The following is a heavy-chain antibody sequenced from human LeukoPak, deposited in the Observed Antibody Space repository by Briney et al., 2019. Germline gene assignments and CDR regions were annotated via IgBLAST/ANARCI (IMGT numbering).Heavy chain of an antibody. CDR3: ARASYDILTGYYYFDY. CDR1: GGSISSYY. CDR2: IHYSGST. Sequence: PSETLSLTCTVSGGSISSYYWSWIRQHPGKGLEWIGYIHYSGSTYYNPSLKSRITISVDTSKNQFSLKLSSVTAADTAVYYCARASYDILTGYYYFDYWGQGTLVTVSS. J-gene: IGHJ4*02. V-gene: IGHV4-59*06. D-gene: IGHD3-9*01.